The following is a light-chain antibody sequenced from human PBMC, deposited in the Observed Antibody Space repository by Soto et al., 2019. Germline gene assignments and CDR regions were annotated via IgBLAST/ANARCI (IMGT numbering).Light chain of an antibody. CDR1: QSLLHSNGYNY. CDR2: LGS. V-gene: IGKV2-28*01. CDR3: MQALQTPWT. Sequence: DIVMTQSPLSLPVTPGEPASISCRSSQSLLHSNGYNYLDWYLQKPGQSPQLLIYLGSNRASGVPDRFSATQSGTTFTLKISSVEAEDVGVYYCMQALQTPWTFGQGTKVDNK. J-gene: IGKJ1*01.